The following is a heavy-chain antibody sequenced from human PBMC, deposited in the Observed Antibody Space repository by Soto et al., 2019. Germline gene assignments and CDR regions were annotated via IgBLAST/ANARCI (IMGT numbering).Heavy chain of an antibody. D-gene: IGHD2-2*01. J-gene: IGHJ5*02. Sequence: QVQLVQSGAEVKKPGASVKVSCEASGYTFTSYDINWVRQATGQGLEWMGWMNPNSGNTGYAQKFQGRVTMTRNTSISTAYMELSSLRSEDTAVYYCARGEGYCSSTSCENWFDPWGQGTLVTVSS. CDR3: ARGEGYCSSTSCENWFDP. CDR1: GYTFTSYD. CDR2: MNPNSGNT. V-gene: IGHV1-8*01.